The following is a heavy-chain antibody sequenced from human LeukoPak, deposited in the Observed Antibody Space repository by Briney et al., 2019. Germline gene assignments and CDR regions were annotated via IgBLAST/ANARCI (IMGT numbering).Heavy chain of an antibody. CDR1: GFSFNSYW. J-gene: IGHJ4*02. CDR3: AREPPGGSYYFDY. CDR2: INQDGSEK. Sequence: PGGSLRLSCAASGFSFNSYWMSWVRQAPGKGLEWVANINQDGSEKYYVDSVKGRFTISRDNAKDSLYLQMNSLRAEDTAVYYCAREPPGGSYYFDYWGQGTLVTVSS. D-gene: IGHD1-26*01. V-gene: IGHV3-7*03.